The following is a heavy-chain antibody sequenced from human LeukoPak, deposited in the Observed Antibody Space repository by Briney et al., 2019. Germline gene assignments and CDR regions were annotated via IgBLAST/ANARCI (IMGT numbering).Heavy chain of an antibody. CDR1: GGSISSYY. J-gene: IGHJ4*02. CDR3: ARQRPPNKYYFDY. D-gene: IGHD2/OR15-2a*01. Sequence: SETLSLTCTVSGGSISSYYWSWIRQPPGKGLEWIGEINHSGSTNYNPSLKSRVTISVDTSKNQFSLKLSSVTAADTAVYYCARQRPPNKYYFDYWGQGTLVTVSS. CDR2: INHSGST. V-gene: IGHV4-34*01.